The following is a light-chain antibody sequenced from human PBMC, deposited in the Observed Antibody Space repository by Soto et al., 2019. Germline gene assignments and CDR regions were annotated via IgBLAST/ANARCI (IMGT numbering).Light chain of an antibody. J-gene: IGKJ4*01. CDR2: DAS. V-gene: IGKV1-33*01. CDR1: QDINNY. Sequence: DIQMTQSPSSLSASVGDRVTITCQASQDINNYLNLYQQKPGKAPKLLIYDASNLETGVPSRFSGSGSGTDFTFTISSLQPEDIVTYYCQQYHNLPLTFGGGTKV. CDR3: QQYHNLPLT.